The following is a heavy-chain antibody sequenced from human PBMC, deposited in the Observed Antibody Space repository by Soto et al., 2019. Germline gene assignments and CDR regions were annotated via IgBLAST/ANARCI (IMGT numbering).Heavy chain of an antibody. Sequence: ASVKVSCKASGYTFTSYAMHWVRQAPGQRLEWMGWINAGNGNTKYSQKFQGRVTITRDTSASTAYMELSSLRSEDTAVYYCARGRRITMVRGVTAPPPLNGYWGQGTLVTVSS. J-gene: IGHJ4*02. CDR2: INAGNGNT. V-gene: IGHV1-3*01. CDR3: ARGRRITMVRGVTAPPPLNGY. CDR1: GYTFTSYA. D-gene: IGHD3-10*01.